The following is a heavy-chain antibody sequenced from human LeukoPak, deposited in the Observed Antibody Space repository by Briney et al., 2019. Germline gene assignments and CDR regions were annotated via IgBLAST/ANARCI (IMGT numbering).Heavy chain of an antibody. CDR3: ARGMSYSDAFDI. V-gene: IGHV1-2*02. Sequence: ASVKVSCKASGYTFTGYYMHWVRQAPGQGLEWMGWINPNSGGTNYAQKFQGRVTITRDTSASTAYMELSSLRSEDTAVYYCARGMSYSDAFDIWGQGTMVTVSS. D-gene: IGHD3-10*01. CDR2: INPNSGGT. CDR1: GYTFTGYY. J-gene: IGHJ3*02.